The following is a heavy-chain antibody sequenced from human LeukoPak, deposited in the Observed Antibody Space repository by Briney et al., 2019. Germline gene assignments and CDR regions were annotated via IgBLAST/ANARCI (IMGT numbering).Heavy chain of an antibody. D-gene: IGHD1-14*01. J-gene: IGHJ4*02. CDR2: LYSDGNT. V-gene: IGHV3-53*01. CDR3: ARGVEPLAANTLAY. Sequence: AGGSLRLSCAASGFTVITNDMTWVRQAPGKGLEWVSVLYSDGNTKYADSVQGRFTISRDNSKNTLYLEMNSLSDDDTAVYYCARGVEPLAANTLAYWGQGTLVTVSS. CDR1: GFTVITND.